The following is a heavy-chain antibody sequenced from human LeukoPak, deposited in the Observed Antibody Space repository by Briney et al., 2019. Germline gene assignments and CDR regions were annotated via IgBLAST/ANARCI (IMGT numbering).Heavy chain of an antibody. CDR3: ARLPRGDNWFDH. J-gene: IGHJ5*02. D-gene: IGHD3-10*01. CDR1: GGSISSSSYY. V-gene: IGHV4-39*01. Sequence: SETLSLTCTVSGGSISSSSYYWGWLRQPPGKGLEWIGSIYYSGSTYYNPSLKSRVTISVDTSKNQFSLKLTSVTAADTAVYYCARLPRGDNWFDHWGQGTLVTVSS. CDR2: IYYSGST.